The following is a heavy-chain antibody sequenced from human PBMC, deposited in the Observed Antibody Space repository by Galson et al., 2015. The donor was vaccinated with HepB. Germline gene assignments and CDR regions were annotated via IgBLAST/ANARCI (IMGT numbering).Heavy chain of an antibody. Sequence: SLRLSCAAFGFTVSASSMHWIRQAPGKGLEWVALISFAGDKKHYTESVKGRFIISRDNSKNTLYLEMNSLTTDDTAVYYCAREGSAKKLDYWGQGALVSVSS. D-gene: IGHD1-26*01. CDR1: GFTVSASS. V-gene: IGHV3-30-3*01. J-gene: IGHJ4*02. CDR2: ISFAGDKK. CDR3: AREGSAKKLDY.